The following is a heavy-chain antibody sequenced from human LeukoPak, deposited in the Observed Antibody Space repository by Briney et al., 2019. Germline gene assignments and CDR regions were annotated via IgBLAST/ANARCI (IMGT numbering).Heavy chain of an antibody. V-gene: IGHV3-23*01. CDR3: AKETTVVTRGSDY. D-gene: IGHD4-23*01. CDR2: ISGSGGST. J-gene: IGHJ4*02. Sequence: RGSLRLSCAASGFTFSSYDMHWVRQATGKGLEWVSAISGSGGSTYYADSVKGRFTISRDNSKNTLYLQMNSLRAEDTAVYYCAKETTVVTRGSDYWGQGTLVTVSS. CDR1: GFTFSSYD.